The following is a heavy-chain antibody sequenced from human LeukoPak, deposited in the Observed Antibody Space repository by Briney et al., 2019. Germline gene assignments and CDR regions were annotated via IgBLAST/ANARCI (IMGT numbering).Heavy chain of an antibody. Sequence: GGSLRLSCAASGFTFSDYYMSWIRQAPGKGLEWVSYISSSGSTIYYADSVKGRFTISRDNAKNSLYLQMNSLRAEDTAVYYCARDRAPTWGYDSSGYYWGQGTLVTVSS. CDR3: ARDRAPTWGYDSSGYY. J-gene: IGHJ4*02. CDR1: GFTFSDYY. CDR2: ISSSGSTI. V-gene: IGHV3-11*04. D-gene: IGHD3-22*01.